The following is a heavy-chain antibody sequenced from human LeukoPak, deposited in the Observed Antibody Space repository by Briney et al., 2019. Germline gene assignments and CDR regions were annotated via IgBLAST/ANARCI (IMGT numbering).Heavy chain of an antibody. Sequence: GGSLRLSCAASGFTFSTYWLHWVRQVPEKGLLWVSRINPDGSSSSYADSLKGRFTISRDNAKNTLYLQMNSLKAEDTAVYYCARDGDSTVDFDYWGQGTLVTASS. J-gene: IGHJ4*02. D-gene: IGHD1-14*01. CDR3: ARDGDSTVDFDY. CDR1: GFTFSTYW. V-gene: IGHV3-74*01. CDR2: INPDGSSS.